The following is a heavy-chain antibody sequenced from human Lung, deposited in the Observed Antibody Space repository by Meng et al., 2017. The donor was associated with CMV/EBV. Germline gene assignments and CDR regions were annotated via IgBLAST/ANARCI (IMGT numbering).Heavy chain of an antibody. CDR3: ASFPPPGKQWLVTDY. CDR2: IYHSGST. Sequence: QGEREGSGPGLVKPSGTLSLPCAVSGGSISSSNWWSWVRQPPGKGLEWIGEIYHSGSTNYNPSLKSRVTISVDKSKNQFSLKLSSVTAADTAVYYCASFPPPGKQWLVTDYWGQGTLVTVSS. J-gene: IGHJ4*02. D-gene: IGHD6-19*01. V-gene: IGHV4-4*02. CDR1: GGSISSSNW.